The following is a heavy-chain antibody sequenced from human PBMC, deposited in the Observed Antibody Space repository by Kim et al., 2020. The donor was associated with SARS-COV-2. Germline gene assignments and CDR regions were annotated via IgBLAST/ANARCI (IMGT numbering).Heavy chain of an antibody. CDR1: GGTFSSYA. V-gene: IGHV1-69*13. J-gene: IGHJ5*02. CDR3: ARRDPAVNGFDP. D-gene: IGHD2-15*01. CDR2: IIPIFGTA. Sequence: SVKVSCKASGGTFSSYAISWVRQAPGQGLEWMGGIIPIFGTANYAQKFQGRVTITADESTSTAYMELSSLRSEDTAVYYCARRDPAVNGFDPWGQGTLVTVSS.